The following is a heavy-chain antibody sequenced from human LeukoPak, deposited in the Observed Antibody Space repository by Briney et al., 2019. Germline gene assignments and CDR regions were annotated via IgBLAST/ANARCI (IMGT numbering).Heavy chain of an antibody. D-gene: IGHD3-22*01. J-gene: IGHJ4*02. Sequence: GGSLRLSCAASGFTFSSYAMHWVRQAPGKGLEWVAVISYDGSNKYYADSVKGRFTISRDNSKNTLYLQMNSLRAEDTAVYYCARVGRAYYYDSSVPDFDYWGQGTLVTVSS. CDR2: ISYDGSNK. CDR3: ARVGRAYYYDSSVPDFDY. V-gene: IGHV3-30-3*01. CDR1: GFTFSSYA.